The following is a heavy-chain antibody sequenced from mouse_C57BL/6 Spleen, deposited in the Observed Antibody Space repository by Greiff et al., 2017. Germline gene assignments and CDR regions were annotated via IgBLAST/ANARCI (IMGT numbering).Heavy chain of an antibody. CDR1: GYTFTSYW. CDR3: ARDSSGYEWFAY. J-gene: IGHJ3*01. V-gene: IGHV1-59*01. Sequence: QVQLQQPGAELVRPGTSVKLSCKASGYTFTSYWMHWVKQRPGQGLEWIGVIDPSDSYTNYSQKFKGKATLTVDTSSSTAYMQLSSLTSEDSAVYYCARDSSGYEWFAYWGQGTLVTVSA. D-gene: IGHD3-2*02. CDR2: IDPSDSYT.